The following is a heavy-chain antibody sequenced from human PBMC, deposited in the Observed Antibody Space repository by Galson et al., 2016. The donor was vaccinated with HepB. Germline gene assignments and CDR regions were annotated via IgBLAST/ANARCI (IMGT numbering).Heavy chain of an antibody. D-gene: IGHD3-22*01. CDR2: ISAYNGNT. CDR1: GDTFITFG. V-gene: IGHV1-18*01. CDR3: ARTRHYDSSGYYH. Sequence: SVKVSCKASGDTFITFGLTWVRQAPGQGLEWMGWISAYNGNTKYAQEFQGRVTMTTDTSTSTAYMELRSLRSDDTAVYYCARTRHYDSSGYYHWGQGTLVTVSS. J-gene: IGHJ4*02.